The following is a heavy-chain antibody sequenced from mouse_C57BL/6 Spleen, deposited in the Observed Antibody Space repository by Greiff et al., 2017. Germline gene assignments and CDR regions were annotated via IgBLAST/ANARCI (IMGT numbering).Heavy chain of an antibody. J-gene: IGHJ1*03. CDR3: ARCTYDGTWYFDV. Sequence: QVQLQQSGAELVKPGASVKISCKASGYAFSSYWMNWVKQRPGKGLEWIGQIYPGDGDTNYNGKFKGKATLTADKSSSTAYMQLSSLTSEDSAVXFCARCTYDGTWYFDVWGTGTTVTVSS. CDR2: IYPGDGDT. D-gene: IGHD2-3*01. V-gene: IGHV1-80*01. CDR1: GYAFSSYW.